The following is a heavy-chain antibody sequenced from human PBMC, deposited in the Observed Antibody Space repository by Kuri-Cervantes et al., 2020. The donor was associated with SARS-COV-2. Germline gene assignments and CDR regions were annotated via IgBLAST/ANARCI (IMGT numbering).Heavy chain of an antibody. Sequence: LRLSCTVSGVSISSADYYWSWIRQPPGQGLELIGYIYYIGSTNYNPSLKSRVTISVDTSKNQFSPKLSSVTAADTAVYYCARDAFDIWGQGTMVTVSS. CDR2: IYYIGST. J-gene: IGHJ3*02. V-gene: IGHV4-30-4*08. CDR3: ARDAFDI. CDR1: GVSISSADYY.